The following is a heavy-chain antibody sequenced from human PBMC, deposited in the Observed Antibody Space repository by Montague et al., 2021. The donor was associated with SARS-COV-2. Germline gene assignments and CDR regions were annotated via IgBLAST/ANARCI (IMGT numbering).Heavy chain of an antibody. Sequence: SETLSLTCTVSGGSISSYYWSWIRQPPGKGLEWIGYINYSGSTNYNPSLKSRVTISVDTSKNQFSLKLSSVTAADTAVYYCARDFPGWLRFEHYFDYWGQGTLVTVSS. CDR3: ARDFPGWLRFEHYFDY. CDR1: GGSISSYY. V-gene: IGHV4-59*01. CDR2: INYSGST. J-gene: IGHJ4*02. D-gene: IGHD5-12*01.